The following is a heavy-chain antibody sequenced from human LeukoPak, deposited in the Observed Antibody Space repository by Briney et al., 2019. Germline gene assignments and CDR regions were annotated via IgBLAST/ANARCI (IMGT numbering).Heavy chain of an antibody. CDR3: ARAAVGYSYFY. Sequence: SETLSLTCTVSGGSISSGGYYWSWIRQPPGKGLEWIGYIYHSGSTYYNPSLKSRVTISVDRSKNQFSLKLSSVTAADTAVYYCARAAVGYSYFYWGQGTLVTVSS. V-gene: IGHV4-30-2*01. J-gene: IGHJ4*02. D-gene: IGHD5-18*01. CDR1: GGSISSGGYY. CDR2: IYHSGST.